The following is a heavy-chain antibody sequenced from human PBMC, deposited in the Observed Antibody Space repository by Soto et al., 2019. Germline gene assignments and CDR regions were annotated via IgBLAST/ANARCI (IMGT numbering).Heavy chain of an antibody. CDR1: GVSIDSSRYY. CDR2: IHYSGTT. V-gene: IGHV4-39*01. J-gene: IGHJ4*02. CDR3: ARPYESCGFYYGFDY. D-gene: IGHD3-22*01. Sequence: QLQVQESGPGLVKPSETLSLTCTVSGVSIDSSRYYWGWILQPPGKGLEWIGNIHYSGTTYYNPSLKSRVIISVNTSKNQFSLRLNSVTAADTAVYYCARPYESCGFYYGFDYWGQGTPVTVSS.